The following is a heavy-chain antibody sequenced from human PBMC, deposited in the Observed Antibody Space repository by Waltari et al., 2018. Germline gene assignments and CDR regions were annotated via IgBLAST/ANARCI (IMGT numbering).Heavy chain of an antibody. V-gene: IGHV4-39*07. J-gene: IGHJ6*02. CDR1: GGSISSSTYY. Sequence: QLQLQESGPGLVKPSETLSLTCTVSGGSISSSTYYWGWIRQTPGKGLECIGSIYYSGTTYHHPSLKSRITISIETSQNQFSLKLYSVTAADTAVYYCARLPLNYAVDVWGQGTTVTVSS. CDR2: IYYSGTT. D-gene: IGHD3-9*01. CDR3: ARLPLNYAVDV.